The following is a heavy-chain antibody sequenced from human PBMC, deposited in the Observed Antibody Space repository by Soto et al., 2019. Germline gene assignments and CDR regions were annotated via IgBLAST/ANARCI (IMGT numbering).Heavy chain of an antibody. V-gene: IGHV3-64*01. D-gene: IGHD1-7*01. CDR3: VRRVSGNYDY. CDR2: ISINGGTT. J-gene: IGHJ4*02. Sequence: EVQLAESGGGMVQPGGSLRLSCVASGFTFSSYDMHWVRQAPGKGLEYVSYISINGGTTYYGNSVKGRFTISRDNSKNTLYLQMCSLRAADMAVYYCVRRVSGNYDYWGQGTMVTVSS. CDR1: GFTFSSYD.